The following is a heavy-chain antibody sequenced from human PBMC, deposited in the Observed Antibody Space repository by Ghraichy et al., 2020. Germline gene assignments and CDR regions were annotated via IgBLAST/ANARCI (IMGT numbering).Heavy chain of an antibody. D-gene: IGHD3-3*01. CDR3: ARDGYYGFWSGYLRRNYYYYGMDV. J-gene: IGHJ6*02. Sequence: GGSLRLSCAASGFTFSSYGMHWVRQAPGKGLEWVAVIWYDGSNKYYADSVKGRFTISRDNSKNTLYLQMNSLRAEDTAVYYCARDGYYGFWSGYLRRNYYYYGMDVWGQGTTVTVSS. V-gene: IGHV3-33*01. CDR2: IWYDGSNK. CDR1: GFTFSSYG.